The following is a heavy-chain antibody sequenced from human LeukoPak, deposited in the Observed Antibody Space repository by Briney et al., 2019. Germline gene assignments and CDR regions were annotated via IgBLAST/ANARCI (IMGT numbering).Heavy chain of an antibody. J-gene: IGHJ4*02. V-gene: IGHV4-39*07. Sequence: PSETLSLTCTVSGGSISSGGYYWGWIRQPPGKGLEWIGSIYHSGSTYYNPSLKSRVTISVDTSKNQFSLKLSSVTAADTAVYYCARGGDTAMAAQAIYYWGQGTLVTVSS. CDR3: ARGGDTAMAAQAIYY. CDR2: IYHSGST. D-gene: IGHD5-18*01. CDR1: GGSISSGGYY.